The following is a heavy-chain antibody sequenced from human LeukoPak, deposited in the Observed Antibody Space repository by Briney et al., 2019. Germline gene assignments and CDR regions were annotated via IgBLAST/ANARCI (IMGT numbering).Heavy chain of an antibody. Sequence: PGGSLRLSCAASGFTFSSYAMSWVRQAPGKGLEWVSAISGSGGSTYYADSVKGRFTISRDNSKNTLYLQVNSLRAEDTAVYYCAKDPGGSGSYYYYYYGMDVWGQGTTVTVSS. CDR2: ISGSGGST. J-gene: IGHJ6*02. CDR1: GFTFSSYA. V-gene: IGHV3-23*01. D-gene: IGHD3-10*01. CDR3: AKDPGGSGSYYYYYYGMDV.